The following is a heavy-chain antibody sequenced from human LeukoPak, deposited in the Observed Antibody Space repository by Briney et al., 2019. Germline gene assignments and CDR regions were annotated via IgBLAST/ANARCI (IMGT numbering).Heavy chain of an antibody. CDR3: ARDPDYFDI. CDR1: GGSISSGSYY. D-gene: IGHD3-16*01. J-gene: IGHJ3*02. Sequence: PSQTLSLTCTVSGGSISSGSYYWSWIRQPAGKGLEWIGRIYTSGSTNYNPSLKSRVTISVDTSKNQFSLKLSSVTAADTAVYYCARDPDYFDIWGQGTMVTVSS. V-gene: IGHV4-61*02. CDR2: IYTSGST.